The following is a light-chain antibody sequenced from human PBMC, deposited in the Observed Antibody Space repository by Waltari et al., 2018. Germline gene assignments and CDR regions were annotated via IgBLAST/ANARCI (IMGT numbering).Light chain of an antibody. Sequence: QSALTQPASVSGSPGQSITISCTGTSSDVGSYNYVSWHQQHPGKAPKLIIYDVTNRPSGVSNRFSGSKSGNTASLTISGLQAEDEADYYCSSYMYTTTLELFGGGTSLTVL. J-gene: IGLJ2*01. CDR3: SSYMYTTTLEL. V-gene: IGLV2-14*03. CDR2: DVT. CDR1: SSDVGSYNY.